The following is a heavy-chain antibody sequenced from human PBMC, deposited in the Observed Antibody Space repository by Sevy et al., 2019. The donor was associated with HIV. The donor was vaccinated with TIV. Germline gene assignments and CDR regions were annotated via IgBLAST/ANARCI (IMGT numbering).Heavy chain of an antibody. CDR1: GYTFTGYG. J-gene: IGHJ6*02. Sequence: ASVKVSCKASGYTFTGYGISWVRQAPGQGLEWMGWISAYNGNTNYAQKLQGRVTMTTDTSTSTAYMELRSLRSDDTAVYYCARAPIVVVPAAKGVYGMDVWGQGTTVTVSS. V-gene: IGHV1-18*01. CDR2: ISAYNGNT. D-gene: IGHD2-2*01. CDR3: ARAPIVVVPAAKGVYGMDV.